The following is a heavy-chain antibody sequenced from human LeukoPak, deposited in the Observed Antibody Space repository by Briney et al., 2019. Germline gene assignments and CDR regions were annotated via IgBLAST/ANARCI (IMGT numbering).Heavy chain of an antibody. D-gene: IGHD6-19*01. Sequence: SETLSLTCTVSGGSISSSSYYWGWIRQPPGKGLEWTGSIYYSGSTYYNPSLKSRVTISVDTSKNQFSLKLSSVTAADTAVYYCARRSVAGYYFDYWGQGTLVTVSS. CDR2: IYYSGST. V-gene: IGHV4-39*01. CDR1: GGSISSSSYY. J-gene: IGHJ4*02. CDR3: ARRSVAGYYFDY.